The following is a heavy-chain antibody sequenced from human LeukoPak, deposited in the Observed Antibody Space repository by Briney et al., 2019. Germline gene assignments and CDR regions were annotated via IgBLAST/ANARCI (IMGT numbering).Heavy chain of an antibody. CDR2: IYPGDSDT. CDR1: GYSFTSYW. Sequence: GESLKISSKGSGYSFTSYWIGWVRQMPGKGLEWMGIIYPGDSDTRYSPPFQGQVTISADKSISTAYLQWSSLKASDTAMYYCARRITTSLFDYWGQGTLVTVSS. D-gene: IGHD3-10*01. CDR3: ARRITTSLFDY. J-gene: IGHJ4*02. V-gene: IGHV5-51*01.